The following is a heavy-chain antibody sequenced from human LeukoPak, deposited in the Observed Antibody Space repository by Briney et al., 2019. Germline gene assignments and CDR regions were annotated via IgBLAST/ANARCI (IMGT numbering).Heavy chain of an antibody. D-gene: IGHD5-18*01. CDR3: AKDGDTAIFFYYFDY. Sequence: PGGSLRLSCAASGFTFRSCAMSWVRQAPGKGLEWVSAISGSGGSTYYADSVKGRFTISRDNSKNTLYLQMNSLRAEDTAVYYCAKDGDTAIFFYYFDYWGQGTLVTVSS. J-gene: IGHJ4*02. CDR2: ISGSGGST. V-gene: IGHV3-23*01. CDR1: GFTFRSCA.